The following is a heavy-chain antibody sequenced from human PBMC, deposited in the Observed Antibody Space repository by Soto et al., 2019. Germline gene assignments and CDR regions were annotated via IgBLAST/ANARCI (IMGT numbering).Heavy chain of an antibody. D-gene: IGHD5-12*01. J-gene: IGHJ4*02. CDR1: GFSFSDYY. V-gene: IGHV3-11*01. Sequence: VGSLRLSCAASGFSFSDYYMSWIRQAPGKGLEWVSYISNSGRTIYYADSVKGRFTISRDNAKNSLYLQMNSLRAEDTAVYYCAASGYGRGYFDYWGQGTLVTVSS. CDR2: ISNSGRTI. CDR3: AASGYGRGYFDY.